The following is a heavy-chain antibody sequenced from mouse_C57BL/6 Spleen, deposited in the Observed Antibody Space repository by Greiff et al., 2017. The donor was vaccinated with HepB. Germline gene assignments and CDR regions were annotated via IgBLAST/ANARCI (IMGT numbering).Heavy chain of an antibody. CDR1: GFTFSSYG. Sequence: EVQLVESGGDLVKPGGSLKLSCAASGFTFSSYGMSWVRQTPDKRLEWVATISSGGSYTYYPDSVKGRFTISRDNAKNTLYLQMSSLKSEDTAMYYCARGITTVVAPYFDVWGTGTTVTVSS. D-gene: IGHD1-1*01. CDR3: ARGITTVVAPYFDV. J-gene: IGHJ1*03. CDR2: ISSGGSYT. V-gene: IGHV5-6*01.